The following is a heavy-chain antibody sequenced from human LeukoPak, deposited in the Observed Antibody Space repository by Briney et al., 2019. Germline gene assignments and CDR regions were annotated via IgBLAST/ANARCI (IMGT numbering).Heavy chain of an antibody. D-gene: IGHD6-13*01. CDR3: ARDARFTSNWHWSFDY. J-gene: IGHJ4*02. CDR1: VFTLSRHS. Sequence: GGSLRLSCAASVFTLSRHSINWVRQATGQGLEWVSSLSSSSSYIYYADSVKSRFTLSRDNAQNSLYLLMNSLRAEDTAVYYFARDARFTSNWHWSFDYWGQETLVTDYS. CDR2: LSSSSSYI. V-gene: IGHV3-21*01.